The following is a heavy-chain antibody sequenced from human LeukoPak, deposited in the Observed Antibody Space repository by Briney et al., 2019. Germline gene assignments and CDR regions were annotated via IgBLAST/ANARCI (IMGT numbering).Heavy chain of an antibody. CDR2: INPKSGGT. Sequence: ASVKVSCKASGYSFTGHYMHWVRQAPGQGLEWMGWINPKSGGTNYAQKFQGRVTMTRDTSISTAYMDMSSLRSDDTAVYYCASTSMVRGVIIQYYFDYWGQGTLVTVSS. J-gene: IGHJ4*02. V-gene: IGHV1-2*02. CDR3: ASTSMVRGVIIQYYFDY. D-gene: IGHD3-10*01. CDR1: GYSFTGHY.